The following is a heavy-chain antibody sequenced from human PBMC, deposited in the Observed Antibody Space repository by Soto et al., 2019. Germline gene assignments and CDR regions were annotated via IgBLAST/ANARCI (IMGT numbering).Heavy chain of an antibody. Sequence: GESLKISCKGSGYSFTSYWIGWVRQMPGKGLEWMGIIYPGDSDTRYSPSFQGQVTISADKSISTAYLQWSSLKASDTAMYYCARLATYYDFWSGYYNFDYWGQGTLVTVSS. J-gene: IGHJ4*02. CDR3: ARLATYYDFWSGYYNFDY. CDR2: IYPGDSDT. V-gene: IGHV5-51*01. CDR1: GYSFTSYW. D-gene: IGHD3-3*01.